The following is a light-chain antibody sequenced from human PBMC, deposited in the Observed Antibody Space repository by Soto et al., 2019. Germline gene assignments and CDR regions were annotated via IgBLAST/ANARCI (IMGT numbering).Light chain of an antibody. Sequence: QSALTQPPSASGSPGQSVTISCTGTSSDVGGHNYVSWYQQRPGKAPKLIIYEVTQRPSGVSARFSGSKSGNTATLTVSGLQAEDEADYHCSSYAGINTLVFGGGTQLTVL. CDR1: SSDVGGHNY. CDR2: EVT. V-gene: IGLV2-8*01. CDR3: SSYAGINTLV. J-gene: IGLJ2*01.